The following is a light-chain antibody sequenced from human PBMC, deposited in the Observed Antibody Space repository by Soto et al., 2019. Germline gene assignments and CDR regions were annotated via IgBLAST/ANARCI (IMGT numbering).Light chain of an antibody. Sequence: QAVVTQEPSLTVSPVGTVTLTCASSTGAVTSGHYPNWVQQKPGQVPKSVTYSTSDKHSWTPARFSGSLPGGKASLTLSSVQPEDEAGYYYRLYYGGAIGVLGGGPKLTV. V-gene: IGLV7-43*01. J-gene: IGLJ2*01. CDR2: STS. CDR3: RLYYGGAIGV. CDR1: TGAVTSGHY.